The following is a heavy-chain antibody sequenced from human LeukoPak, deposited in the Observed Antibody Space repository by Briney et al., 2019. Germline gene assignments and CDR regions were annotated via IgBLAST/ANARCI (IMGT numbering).Heavy chain of an antibody. J-gene: IGHJ4*02. CDR1: GGTFSSYA. V-gene: IGHV1-69*13. Sequence: ASVKVSCRASGGTFSSYAISWVRQAPGQGLEWVGGIIPIFGTANYAQKFQGRVTITADESTSTAYMELSSLRSEDTAVYYCARGLYYYDSSGYATYFDYWGQGTLVTVSS. CDR3: ARGLYYYDSSGYATYFDY. D-gene: IGHD3-22*01. CDR2: IIPIFGTA.